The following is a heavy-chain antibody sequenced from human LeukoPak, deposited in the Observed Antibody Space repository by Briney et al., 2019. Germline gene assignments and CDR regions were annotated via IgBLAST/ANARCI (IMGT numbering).Heavy chain of an antibody. D-gene: IGHD6-19*01. CDR1: GYTFTGYY. J-gene: IGHJ5*02. CDR3: ARDWLWSSSGWYGEGSNWFDP. V-gene: IGHV1-2*02. CDR2: INPNSGGT. Sequence: GASVKVSCKASGYTFTGYYMHWVRQAPGQGLEWMGWINPNSGGTNYAQKFQGRVTMTRDTSISTAYMELSRLRSDDTAVYYCARDWLWSSSGWYGEGSNWFDPWGQGTLVTVPS.